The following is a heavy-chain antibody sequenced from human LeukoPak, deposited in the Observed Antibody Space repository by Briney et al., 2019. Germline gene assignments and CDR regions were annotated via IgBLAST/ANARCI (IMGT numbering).Heavy chain of an antibody. CDR1: GFTFSSYA. D-gene: IGHD3-10*01. V-gene: IGHV3-30*04. CDR2: ISYDGSNK. J-gene: IGHJ4*02. CDR3: ARDGRASYYGSGSYINY. Sequence: GGSLRLSCAASGFTFSSYAMHWVRQAPGKGLEWVAVISYDGSNKYYADSVKGRFTISRDNSKNTLYLQMNSLRAEDTAVYYCARDGRASYYGSGSYINYWGQGTLVTVSS.